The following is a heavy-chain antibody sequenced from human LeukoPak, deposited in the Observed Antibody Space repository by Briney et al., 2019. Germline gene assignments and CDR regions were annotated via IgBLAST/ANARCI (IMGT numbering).Heavy chain of an antibody. V-gene: IGHV3-33*01. J-gene: IGHJ4*02. CDR3: ARLEWLYFDY. D-gene: IGHD3-3*01. CDR2: IWYDGSNK. Sequence: GGSLRLSCAASGFTFSSYGMHWVRHAPGKGLEWVAVIWYDGSNKYYADSVKGRFTISRDNSKNTLYLQMNSLRAEDTAVYYCARLEWLYFDYWGQGALVTVSS. CDR1: GFTFSSYG.